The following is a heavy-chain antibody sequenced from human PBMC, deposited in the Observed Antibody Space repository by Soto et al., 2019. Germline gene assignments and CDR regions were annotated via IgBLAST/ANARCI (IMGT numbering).Heavy chain of an antibody. CDR2: ISAYNGNT. D-gene: IGHD6-13*01. V-gene: IGHV1-18*04. J-gene: IGHJ6*02. CDR3: ARVAAAGTYYYYGMDV. CDR1: GYTFTSYG. Sequence: QVQLLQSGAEVKKPGASVKVSCKASGYTFTSYGISWVRQAPGQGLEWMGWISAYNGNTNYAQKLQGRVTMTTDTSTSTAYMELRSLRSDDTAVYYCARVAAAGTYYYYGMDVWGQGTTVTVSS.